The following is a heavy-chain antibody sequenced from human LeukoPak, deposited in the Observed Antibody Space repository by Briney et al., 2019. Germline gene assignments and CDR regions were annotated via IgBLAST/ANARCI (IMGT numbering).Heavy chain of an antibody. CDR3: AKDISYRGLAVADY. J-gene: IGHJ4*02. D-gene: IGHD6-19*01. CDR2: ISWDGGST. CDR1: GFSFSDYT. Sequence: GGSLRLSCAASGFSFSDYTLHWVRQAPGKGLEWVSLISWDGGSTFYADSVKDRFTISRDNSKKSVYLQMNSLRHEDTALYYCAKDISYRGLAVADYWGQGTLVTVSS. V-gene: IGHV3-43*01.